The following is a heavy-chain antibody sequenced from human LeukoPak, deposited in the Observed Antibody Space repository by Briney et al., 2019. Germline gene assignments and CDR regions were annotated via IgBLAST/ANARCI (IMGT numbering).Heavy chain of an antibody. D-gene: IGHD3-9*01. CDR1: GGSFSGYY. J-gene: IGHJ5*02. Sequence: PSETLSLTCAVYGGSFSGYYWSWIRQPPGKGLEWIGEINHSGSTNYNPSLKSQVTISVDTSKNQFSLKLSSVTAADTAVYYCARVSAWYYDILTGYFHWFDPWGQGTLVTVSS. V-gene: IGHV4-34*01. CDR2: INHSGST. CDR3: ARVSAWYYDILTGYFHWFDP.